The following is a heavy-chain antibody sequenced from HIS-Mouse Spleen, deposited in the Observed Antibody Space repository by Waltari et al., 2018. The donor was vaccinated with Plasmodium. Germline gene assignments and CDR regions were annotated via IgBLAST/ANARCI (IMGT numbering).Heavy chain of an antibody. Sequence: EVQLVESGGGLVQPGGSLRLSCAASGFTVSSYWVSWVRKAPGKGLEWVANIKQDGSEKYYVDSVKGRFTISRDNAKNSLYLQMNSLRAEDTAVYYCASSWYWYFDLWGRGTLVTVSS. V-gene: IGHV3-7*01. J-gene: IGHJ2*01. CDR1: GFTVSSYW. CDR2: IKQDGSEK. CDR3: ASSWYWYFDL. D-gene: IGHD6-13*01.